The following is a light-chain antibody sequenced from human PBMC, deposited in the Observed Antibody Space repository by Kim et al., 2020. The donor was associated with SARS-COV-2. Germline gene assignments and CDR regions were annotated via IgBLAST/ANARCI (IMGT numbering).Light chain of an antibody. CDR3: GTWDNSLSAGRV. V-gene: IGLV1-51*01. CDR2: DNN. CDR1: SSNIGNNY. Sequence: NVTISCSGSSSNIGNNYVSWYQQIPRTAPKLLIYDNNKRPSGIPDRFSGSKSGTSATLGITGLQTGDEADYYCGTWDNSLSAGRVFGGGTQLTVL. J-gene: IGLJ3*02.